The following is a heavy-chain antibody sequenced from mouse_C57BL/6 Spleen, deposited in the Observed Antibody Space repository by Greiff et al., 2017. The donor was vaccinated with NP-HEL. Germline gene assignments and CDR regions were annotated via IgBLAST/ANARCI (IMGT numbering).Heavy chain of an antibody. CDR1: GYTFTDYN. CDR3: ARTYYSNYVYFDY. J-gene: IGHJ2*01. Sequence: VQLKQSGPELVKPGASVKMSCKASGYTFTDYNMHWVKQSHGKSLEWIGYINPNNGGTSYNQKFKGKATLTVNKSSSTAYMELRSLTSEDSAVYYCARTYYSNYVYFDYWGQGTTLTVSS. V-gene: IGHV1-22*01. D-gene: IGHD2-5*01. CDR2: INPNNGGT.